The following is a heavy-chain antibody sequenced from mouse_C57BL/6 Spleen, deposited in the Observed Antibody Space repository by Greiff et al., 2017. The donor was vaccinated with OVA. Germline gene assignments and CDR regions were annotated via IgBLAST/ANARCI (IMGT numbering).Heavy chain of an antibody. Sequence: EVKLVESGGGLVKPGGSLKLSCAASGFTFSDYGMHWVRQAPEKGLEWVAYISSGSSTIYYADTVKGRFTISRDNAKNTLFLQMTSLRSEDTAMYYCASGEYGSSPYYFDYWGQGTTLTVSS. D-gene: IGHD1-1*01. V-gene: IGHV5-17*01. CDR3: ASGEYGSSPYYFDY. CDR1: GFTFSDYG. J-gene: IGHJ2*01. CDR2: ISSGSSTI.